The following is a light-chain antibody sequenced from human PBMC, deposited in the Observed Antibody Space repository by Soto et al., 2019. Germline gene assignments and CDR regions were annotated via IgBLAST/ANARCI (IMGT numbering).Light chain of an antibody. Sequence: DIQMTQSPSTLSASVGDRVTITCRASQSISSWLAWYQQKPGKAPKLLIYKASSLESGVPSRFSGSGSGTECTLTISSLQPDDFATYYCQQYNSYSPTTFGGGTKVEIK. CDR1: QSISSW. V-gene: IGKV1-5*03. J-gene: IGKJ4*01. CDR3: QQYNSYSPTT. CDR2: KAS.